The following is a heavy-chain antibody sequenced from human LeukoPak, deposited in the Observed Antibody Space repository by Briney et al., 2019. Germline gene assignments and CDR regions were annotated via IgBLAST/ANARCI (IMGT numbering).Heavy chain of an antibody. D-gene: IGHD4-17*01. CDR3: AREDYGDQQSDHFDY. V-gene: IGHV1-69*13. CDR2: IIPIFGTA. Sequence: SVKVSCKASGYTFTSYAISWVGQAPGQGGEWMGGIIPIFGTANYAQKFQGRVTITADESTSTAYMELSSLRSEDTAVYYCAREDYGDQQSDHFDYWGQGTLVTVSS. CDR1: GYTFTSYA. J-gene: IGHJ4*02.